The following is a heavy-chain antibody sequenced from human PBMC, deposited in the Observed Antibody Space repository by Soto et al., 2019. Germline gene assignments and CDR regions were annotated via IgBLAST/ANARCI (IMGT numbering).Heavy chain of an antibody. D-gene: IGHD6-13*01. Sequence: PGGSLRLSCAASGFTFSSYWMSWVRQAPGKGLEWVANIKQDGSEKYYVDSVKGRFTISRDNAKNSLYLQMNSLRAEDTAVYYCARVGRMAATGYYYYGMDVWGQGTTVTVSS. J-gene: IGHJ6*02. CDR3: ARVGRMAATGYYYYGMDV. CDR1: GFTFSSYW. CDR2: IKQDGSEK. V-gene: IGHV3-7*03.